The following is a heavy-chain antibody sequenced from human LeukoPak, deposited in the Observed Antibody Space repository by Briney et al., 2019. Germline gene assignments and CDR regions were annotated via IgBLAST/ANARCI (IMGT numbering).Heavy chain of an antibody. CDR3: ARDQRYEGAFDI. V-gene: IGHV4-59*12. Sequence: SETLSLTCTVSGGSISSYYWSWIRQPPGKGLEWIGYIYYSGSTNYNPSLKSRVTISVDTSKDQFSLKLSSVTAADTAVYYCARDQRYEGAFDIWGQGTMVTVSS. CDR1: GGSISSYY. D-gene: IGHD6-25*01. CDR2: IYYSGST. J-gene: IGHJ3*02.